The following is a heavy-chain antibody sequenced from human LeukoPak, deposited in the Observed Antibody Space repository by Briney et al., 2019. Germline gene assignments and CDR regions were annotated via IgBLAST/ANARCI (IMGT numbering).Heavy chain of an antibody. Sequence: GGSLRLSCAASGFTFSSYAMSWVRQAPGKGLEWVSGFSGSGGIIYYADSVRGRFTISRDNSKNTLYLQMNSLRAEDTAVYYCARDVDVNSIGQFGMDVWGQGTTVTVSS. J-gene: IGHJ6*02. CDR1: GFTFSSYA. V-gene: IGHV3-23*01. CDR3: ARDVDVNSIGQFGMDV. D-gene: IGHD3-10*01. CDR2: FSGSGGII.